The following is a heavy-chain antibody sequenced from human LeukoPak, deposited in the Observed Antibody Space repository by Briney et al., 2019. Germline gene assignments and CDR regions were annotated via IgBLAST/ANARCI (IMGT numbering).Heavy chain of an antibody. Sequence: GGSLRLSCAASGFTFSSYAMSWVRQAPGKGLEWVSAISGSGGSTYYADSVKGRFTISRDNSKNTLYLQMNSLRAEDTAVYYCAKARLRITMVRGRFGYWGQGTLVTVSS. CDR2: ISGSGGST. CDR3: AKARLRITMVRGRFGY. V-gene: IGHV3-23*01. CDR1: GFTFSSYA. D-gene: IGHD3-10*01. J-gene: IGHJ4*02.